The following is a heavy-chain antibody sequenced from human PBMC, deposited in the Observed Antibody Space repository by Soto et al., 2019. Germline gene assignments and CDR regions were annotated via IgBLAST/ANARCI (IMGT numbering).Heavy chain of an antibody. CDR2: IYHSGST. CDR1: GGSISSSNW. Sequence: PSETLSLTCAVSGGSISSSNWWSWVRQPPGKGLEWIGEIYHSGSTNYNPSLKSRVTISVDKSKNQFSLKLSSVTAADTAVYYCARDKNYYDSTLHWYFDLWGRGTLVTVSS. CDR3: ARDKNYYDSTLHWYFDL. V-gene: IGHV4-4*02. D-gene: IGHD3-22*01. J-gene: IGHJ2*01.